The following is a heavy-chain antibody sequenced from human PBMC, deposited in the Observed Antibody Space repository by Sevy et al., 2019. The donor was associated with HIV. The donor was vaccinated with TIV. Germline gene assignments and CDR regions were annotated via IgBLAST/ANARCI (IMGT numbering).Heavy chain of an antibody. J-gene: IGHJ4*02. CDR3: ASASVRGVIINSLDY. D-gene: IGHD3-10*02. V-gene: IGHV3-74*01. CDR1: GFTFSSYW. CDR2: INSDGIIT. Sequence: GGSLRLSCAASGFTFSSYWMYWVRQAPGKGLVWVSRINSDGIITSYADSVKGRFTISRDNAKNTLYLQMNSLRAEDTAVYYCASASVRGVIINSLDYWGQGTLVTVSS.